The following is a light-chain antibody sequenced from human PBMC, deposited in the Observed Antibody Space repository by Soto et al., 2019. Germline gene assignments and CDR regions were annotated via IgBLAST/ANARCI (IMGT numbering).Light chain of an antibody. CDR1: QSVSSN. Sequence: EIVMTQSPATLSVSPGERATLSCRASQSVSSNLAWYQQKPGQAPRLLIYGASTRATGIPARFSGSGSGTEFTLTNSSLQSEDFAVYYCQQYNNFLTFGGGTKVEIK. V-gene: IGKV3-15*01. CDR3: QQYNNFLT. CDR2: GAS. J-gene: IGKJ4*01.